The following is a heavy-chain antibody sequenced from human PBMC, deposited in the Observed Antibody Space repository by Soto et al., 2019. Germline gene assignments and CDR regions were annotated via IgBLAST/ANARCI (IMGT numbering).Heavy chain of an antibody. CDR2: IWYDGSNK. CDR3: ASEVDATPTRGLYVLDY. V-gene: IGHV3-33*01. CDR1: G. Sequence: GRHRVRQKPGKGLEWVAVIWYDGSNKYYADSVKGRFTISRDNSKNTLYLQMNSLRAEDTAVYYCASEVDATPTRGLYVLDYLGQGTLVTVSP. J-gene: IGHJ4*02. D-gene: IGHD2-8*01.